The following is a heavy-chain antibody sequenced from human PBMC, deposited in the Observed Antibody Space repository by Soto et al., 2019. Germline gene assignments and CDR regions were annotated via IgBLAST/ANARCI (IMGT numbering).Heavy chain of an antibody. D-gene: IGHD3-10*01. CDR3: ARAKGRISAFDI. J-gene: IGHJ3*02. V-gene: IGHV4-34*01. CDR1: GGSFSGYY. Sequence: SETLSLTCAVYGGSFSGYYWSWIRQPPGKGLEWIGEINHSGSTNYNPSLKSRVTISVDTSKNQFSLKLSSVTAADTAVYYCARAKGRISAFDIWGQGTMVTVSS. CDR2: INHSGST.